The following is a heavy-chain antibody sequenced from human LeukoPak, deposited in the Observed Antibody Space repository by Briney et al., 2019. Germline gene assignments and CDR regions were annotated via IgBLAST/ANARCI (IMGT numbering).Heavy chain of an antibody. Sequence: SETLSLTCTVSGGSINTPNYYWGWIRQPPGKGLEWIGSISHSGNTYYNPSLKSRVTISVDTSKNHFSLNLSAVTAADTAVYYCARLGPARELNYYYYYMDVWGKGTTVTVSS. D-gene: IGHD1-26*01. V-gene: IGHV4-39*07. J-gene: IGHJ6*03. CDR2: ISHSGNT. CDR1: GGSINTPNYY. CDR3: ARLGPARELNYYYYYMDV.